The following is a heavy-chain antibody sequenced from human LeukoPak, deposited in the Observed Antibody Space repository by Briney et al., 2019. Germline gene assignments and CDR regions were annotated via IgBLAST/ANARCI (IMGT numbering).Heavy chain of an antibody. V-gene: IGHV3-9*01. J-gene: IGHJ6*02. CDR2: INWNGGGT. CDR1: GYSFKDYG. CDR3: AKHLTATNTYIFFGLDV. D-gene: IGHD1-26*01. Sequence: QTGGSLRLSCAATGYSFKDYGMHWVRRPPGKGLEWVSAINWNGGGTDYADSAKGRFTIFRDNAKNSLYLQLSSLRPEDTALYYCAKHLTATNTYIFFGLDVWGQGTSVTVSS.